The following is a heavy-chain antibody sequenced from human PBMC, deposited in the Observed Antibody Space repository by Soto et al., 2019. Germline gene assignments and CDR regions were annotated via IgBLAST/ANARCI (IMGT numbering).Heavy chain of an antibody. V-gene: IGHV3-11*01. D-gene: IGHD3-10*01. CDR3: ARGLGCGELSFYYYMDV. J-gene: IGHJ6*03. CDR2: IMSGGSTI. Sequence: QVQLVESGGGLVKPGRSLRLSCAASGFTFSDYYMTWIRQAPGKGRGWVSYIMSGGSTIYYADSVKGRFTISRDNAKNSQYLQMRRLRAEDAAVQYGARGLGCGELSFYYYMDVWGKGPTVTVSS. CDR1: GFTFSDYY.